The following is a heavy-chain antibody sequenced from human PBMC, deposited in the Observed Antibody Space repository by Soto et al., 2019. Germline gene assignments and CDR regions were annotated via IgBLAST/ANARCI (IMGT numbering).Heavy chain of an antibody. D-gene: IGHD1-26*01. Sequence: EVQLVESGGGLVQPGGSLRLSCAASGFTFSDHYMDWVRQAPGKGLEWVGRSRNKANSYSTEYAASVKGRFTISRDESKNALYLEMNRLKTEDTAVYYCARFSGSYTRGLDYWGPGTLVTVSS. CDR1: GFTFSDHY. J-gene: IGHJ4*02. CDR3: ARFSGSYTRGLDY. V-gene: IGHV3-72*01. CDR2: SRNKANSYST.